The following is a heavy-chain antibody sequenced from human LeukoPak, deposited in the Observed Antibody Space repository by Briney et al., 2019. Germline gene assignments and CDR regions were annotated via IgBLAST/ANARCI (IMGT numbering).Heavy chain of an antibody. CDR1: GGSFSGYY. CDR3: ARGQDYYDSSGYYYRSDFDY. Sequence: PSETLSLTCAVYGGSFSGYYWSWIRQPPGKELEWIGEVNHSGSTNYNPSLKSRVTISVDTSKNQFSLKLSSVTAADTAVYYCARGQDYYDSSGYYYRSDFDYWGQGTLVTVSS. CDR2: VNHSGST. J-gene: IGHJ4*02. V-gene: IGHV4-34*01. D-gene: IGHD3-22*01.